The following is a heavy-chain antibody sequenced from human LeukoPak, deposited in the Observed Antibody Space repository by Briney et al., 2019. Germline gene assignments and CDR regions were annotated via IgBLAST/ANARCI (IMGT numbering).Heavy chain of an antibody. CDR3: ARGFLGYDSSDYAFSYY. D-gene: IGHD3-22*01. V-gene: IGHV1-8*02. Sequence: ASVKVSCKASGYTFTGYYMHWVRQAPGQGLEWMGWMNPNNGNAGYAQRFQGRVTLTRDTSISTAYMELSSLRSEDTAVYYCARGFLGYDSSDYAFSYYWGQGTLVTVSS. CDR1: GYTFTGYY. J-gene: IGHJ4*02. CDR2: MNPNNGNA.